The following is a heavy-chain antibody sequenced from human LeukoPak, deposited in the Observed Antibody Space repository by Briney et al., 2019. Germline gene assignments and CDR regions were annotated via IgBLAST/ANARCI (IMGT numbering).Heavy chain of an antibody. V-gene: IGHV3-53*01. CDR1: GFTVSSNS. CDR2: IYSDNT. CDR3: ARRAGAYSHPYDY. D-gene: IGHD4/OR15-4a*01. Sequence: GGSMRLSCLVSGFTVSSNSMSWVRPAPGKGLEWVSFIYSDNTHYSDSVKGRFTISRDNSKNTLYLQMNSLRAEDTAVYYCARRAGAYSHPYDYWGQGTLVTVSS. J-gene: IGHJ4*02.